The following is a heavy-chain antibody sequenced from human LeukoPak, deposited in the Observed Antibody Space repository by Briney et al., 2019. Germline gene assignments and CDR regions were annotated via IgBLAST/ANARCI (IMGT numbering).Heavy chain of an antibody. CDR3: ARTAKLVLPFFDY. Sequence: PGGSLRLSCAASGFTFSSYAMHWVRQAPGKGLEWVAVISYDGSNKYYADSVKGRFTISRDNSKNTLYLQMNSLRAEDTAVYYCARTAKLVLPFFDYWGQGTLVTVSS. V-gene: IGHV3-30-3*01. CDR1: GFTFSSYA. CDR2: ISYDGSNK. J-gene: IGHJ4*02. D-gene: IGHD2-15*01.